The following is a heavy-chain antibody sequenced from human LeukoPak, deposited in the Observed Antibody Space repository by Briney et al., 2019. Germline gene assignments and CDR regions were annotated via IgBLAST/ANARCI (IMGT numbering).Heavy chain of an antibody. V-gene: IGHV1-18*01. CDR1: GYTFTTYG. Sequence: ASVKVSCKASGYTFTTYGVSWLRQAPGQGLEWMGWISGYNGNTKYTQKFQGRVTMTTDTSTSTAYMELRSLRSDDTAVYYCARGDLIAVAGLGFDYWGQGTLVTVSS. J-gene: IGHJ4*02. D-gene: IGHD6-19*01. CDR2: ISGYNGNT. CDR3: ARGDLIAVAGLGFDY.